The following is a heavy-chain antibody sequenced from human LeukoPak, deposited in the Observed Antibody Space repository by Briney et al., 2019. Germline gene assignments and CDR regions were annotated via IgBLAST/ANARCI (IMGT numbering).Heavy chain of an antibody. J-gene: IGHJ4*02. Sequence: ASVKVSCKASGYTFTSHDINWVRQATGQGLEWMGWMNPNSGNTGYAQKFQGRVTMTRNTSISTAYMELSSLRSEDTAVYYCARGVAHYGDYVGYWGQGTLVTVSS. CDR1: GYTFTSHD. V-gene: IGHV1-8*01. CDR2: MNPNSGNT. CDR3: ARGVAHYGDYVGY. D-gene: IGHD4-17*01.